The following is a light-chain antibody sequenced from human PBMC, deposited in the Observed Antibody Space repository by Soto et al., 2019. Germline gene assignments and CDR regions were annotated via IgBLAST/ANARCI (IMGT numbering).Light chain of an antibody. Sequence: DIQMTQSPSSLSASVGDRVTITCRASQSISSYLNWYQQKPGKAPKLLIYAASSLQSGVPSRFSGSGSGTDFTLTISSLQPEEFATYYCQQKCAFGGGTKVEIK. CDR1: QSISSY. V-gene: IGKV1-39*01. CDR3: QQKCA. CDR2: AAS. J-gene: IGKJ4*01.